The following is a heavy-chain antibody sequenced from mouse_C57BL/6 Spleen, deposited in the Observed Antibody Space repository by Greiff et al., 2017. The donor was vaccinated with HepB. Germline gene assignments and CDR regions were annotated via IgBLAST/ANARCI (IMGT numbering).Heavy chain of an antibody. CDR1: GFTFSSYA. Sequence: EVQGVESGGGLVKPGGSLKLSCAASGFTFSSYAMSWVRQTPEKRLEWVATISDGGSYTYYPDNVKGRFTISRDNAKNNLYLQMSHLKSEDTAMYYCARDTNYYGSSSNFDVWGTGTTVTVSS. J-gene: IGHJ1*03. V-gene: IGHV5-4*01. D-gene: IGHD1-1*01. CDR2: ISDGGSYT. CDR3: ARDTNYYGSSSNFDV.